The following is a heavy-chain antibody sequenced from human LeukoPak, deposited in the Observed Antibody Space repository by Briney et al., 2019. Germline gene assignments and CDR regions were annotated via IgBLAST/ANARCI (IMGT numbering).Heavy chain of an antibody. V-gene: IGHV3-21*01. D-gene: IGHD5-24*01. J-gene: IGHJ4*02. CDR1: GFTFSSYS. Sequence: GGSLRLSCAASGFTFSSYSMNWVRQAPWKGLEWVSSISSSSSYIYYADSVKGRFTISRDNAKNSLYLQMNSLRAEDTAVYYCASNDEMATNTWNDYWGQGTLVTVSS. CDR3: ASNDEMATNTWNDY. CDR2: ISSSSSYI.